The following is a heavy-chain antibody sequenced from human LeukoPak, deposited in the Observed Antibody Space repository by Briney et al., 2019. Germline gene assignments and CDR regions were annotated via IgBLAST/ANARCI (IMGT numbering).Heavy chain of an antibody. CDR2: INHSGST. D-gene: IGHD4-17*01. CDR1: GGSFSGYY. J-gene: IGHJ4*02. V-gene: IGHV4-34*01. Sequence: PSETLSLTCAVYGGSFSGYYWSWIRQPPGKGLEWIGEINHSGSTNYNPSLKSRVTISVDTSRNQFSLKLSSVTAADTAVYYCARWSPDYGNDYWGQGTLVTVSS. CDR3: ARWSPDYGNDY.